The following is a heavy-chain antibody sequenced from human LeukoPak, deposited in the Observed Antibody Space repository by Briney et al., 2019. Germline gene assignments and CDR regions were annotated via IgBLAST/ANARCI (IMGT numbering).Heavy chain of an antibody. V-gene: IGHV3-30*02. CDR3: AKGTRITIFGLVPDDAFDI. Sequence: PGGSLRLSCAASGFTFSSYGMHWVRQAPGKGLEWVAFIRYDGSNKYYADSVKGRFTISRDNSKNTLYLQMNSLRAEDTAVYYCAKGTRITIFGLVPDDAFDIWGQGTMVTVSS. CDR1: GFTFSSYG. CDR2: IRYDGSNK. J-gene: IGHJ3*02. D-gene: IGHD3-3*01.